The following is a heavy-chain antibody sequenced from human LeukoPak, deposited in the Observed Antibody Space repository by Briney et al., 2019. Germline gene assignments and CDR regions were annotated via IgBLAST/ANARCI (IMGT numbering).Heavy chain of an antibody. D-gene: IGHD3-10*02. J-gene: IGHJ4*02. Sequence: SETLSLTCTVSGGYIGNYYWSWTRQPPRKGLEWIGYISHSGSTKYNPSLKSRVTISIDTSNNQFSLKLTSVTAADTAVYYCVRYPFAYGRGGRFDYWGQGTLVTVSS. CDR1: GGYIGNYY. V-gene: IGHV4-59*01. CDR2: ISHSGST. CDR3: VRYPFAYGRGGRFDY.